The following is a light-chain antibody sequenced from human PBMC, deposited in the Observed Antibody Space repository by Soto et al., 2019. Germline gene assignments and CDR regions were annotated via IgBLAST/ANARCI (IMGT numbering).Light chain of an antibody. CDR3: QQYDNPPLT. CDR1: QDISNY. CDR2: DAS. Sequence: DLQMTQSPSSLSASVGDRVTITCQASQDISNYLNWYQQKPGKAPKLLIYDASNLETGVPSRFSRSGSGTDFTFTISSLQPEDIATYYCQQYDNPPLTFGGGTKVEIK. V-gene: IGKV1-33*01. J-gene: IGKJ4*01.